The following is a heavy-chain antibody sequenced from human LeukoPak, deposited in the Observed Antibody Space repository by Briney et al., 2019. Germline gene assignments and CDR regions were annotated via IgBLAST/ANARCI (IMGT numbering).Heavy chain of an antibody. CDR3: ARVLLGAAAASYYFDY. CDR1: GFTFSSYW. CDR2: IKQDGSEK. J-gene: IGHJ4*02. V-gene: IGHV3-7*01. Sequence: GGSLRLSCAASGFTFSSYWMSWVRQAPGKGLEWVAHIKQDGSEKYYVDSVKGRFTISRDNAKNSLYLQMNSLRAEDTAVYYCARVLLGAAAASYYFDYWGQGTLVTVSS. D-gene: IGHD6-13*01.